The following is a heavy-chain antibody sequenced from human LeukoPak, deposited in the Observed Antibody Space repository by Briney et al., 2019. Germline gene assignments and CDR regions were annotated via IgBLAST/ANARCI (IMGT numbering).Heavy chain of an antibody. Sequence: GGSLRLSCAASGFTFSSYTMNWVRQAPGKGLEWVGRIESKTDGGTTDYAAPVKGRFTISRDDSTNTLYLQMNSLKSEDTAVYYCTTYGSGRKFDYWGQGILVTVSS. J-gene: IGHJ4*02. CDR3: TTYGSGRKFDY. CDR1: GFTFSSYT. D-gene: IGHD3-10*01. CDR2: IESKTDGGTT. V-gene: IGHV3-15*04.